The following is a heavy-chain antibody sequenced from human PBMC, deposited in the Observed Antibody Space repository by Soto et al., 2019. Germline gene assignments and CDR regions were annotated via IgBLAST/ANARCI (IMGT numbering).Heavy chain of an antibody. CDR3: GRNDSSGYYSN. CDR2: IYPDNSDT. V-gene: IGHV5-51*01. Sequence: GEYLKISFQGSGYTFITSWIGWVRHMPGKGLEWIGIIYPDNSDTRYSPSVQGQVIMSVDKSIRTAYLQWRSLKAADTAMYYCGRNDSSGYYSNWGQGTLVTVSS. J-gene: IGHJ4*02. CDR1: GYTFITSW. D-gene: IGHD3-22*01.